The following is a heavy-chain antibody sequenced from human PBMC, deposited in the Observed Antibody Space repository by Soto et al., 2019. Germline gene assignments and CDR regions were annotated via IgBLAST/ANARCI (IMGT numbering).Heavy chain of an antibody. V-gene: IGHV1-18*01. J-gene: IGHJ4*02. CDR1: GYAFTTYG. CDR2: ISAHNGNT. D-gene: IGHD1-1*01. Sequence: QVHLVQSGAEVKKPGDSVKGSCKGSGYAFTTYGITWVRQAPGQGLEWMGWISAHNGNTNYGQKLQGRVTVTRDTSTSPAYMELRSLRSDDKAVYCCARGRYGDYWGQGALVTVSS. CDR3: ARGRYGDY.